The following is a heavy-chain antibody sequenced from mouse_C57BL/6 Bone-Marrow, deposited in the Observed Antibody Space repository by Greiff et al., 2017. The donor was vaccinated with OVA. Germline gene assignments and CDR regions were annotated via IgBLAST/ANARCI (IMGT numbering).Heavy chain of an antibody. CDR2: IRLKSDNYAT. V-gene: IGHV6-3*01. CDR1: GFTFSNYW. Sequence: EVQLQESGGGLVQPGGSMKLSCVASGFTFSNYWMNWVRQSPEKGLEWVAQIRLKSDNYATHYAESVKGRFTISRDDSKSSVYLQMNNLRAEDTGIYYCTGGYGSSFPYAMDYWGQGTSVTVSS. CDR3: TGGYGSSFPYAMDY. J-gene: IGHJ4*01. D-gene: IGHD1-1*01.